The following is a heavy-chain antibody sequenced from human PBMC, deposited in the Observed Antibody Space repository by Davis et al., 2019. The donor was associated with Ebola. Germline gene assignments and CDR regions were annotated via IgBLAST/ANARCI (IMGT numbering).Heavy chain of an antibody. CDR3: AKVPYSIAARNWFDP. Sequence: PGGSLRLSCAASGFTFSSYAMSWVRQAPGKGLEWVSAISGSGGSTYYADSVKGRFTISRDNSKNTLYLQMNSLRAEDTAVYYYAKVPYSIAARNWFDPWGQGTLVTVSS. D-gene: IGHD6-6*01. CDR2: ISGSGGST. J-gene: IGHJ5*02. CDR1: GFTFSSYA. V-gene: IGHV3-23*01.